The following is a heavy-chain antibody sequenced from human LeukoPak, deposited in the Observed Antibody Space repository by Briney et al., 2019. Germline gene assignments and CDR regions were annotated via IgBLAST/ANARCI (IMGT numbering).Heavy chain of an antibody. J-gene: IGHJ6*03. CDR1: GFTFSDYY. D-gene: IGHD3-9*01. CDR2: ISSSGSTI. CDR3: ARDRVRYFDWLLPYYYYYYYMDV. Sequence: PGGSLRLSCAASGFTFSDYYMSWIRQAPGKGLEWVSYISSSGSTIYYADSVKGRFTISRDNAKNSLYLQMNSLRAEDTAVYYCARDRVRYFDWLLPYYYYYYYMDVWGKGTTVTISS. V-gene: IGHV3-11*01.